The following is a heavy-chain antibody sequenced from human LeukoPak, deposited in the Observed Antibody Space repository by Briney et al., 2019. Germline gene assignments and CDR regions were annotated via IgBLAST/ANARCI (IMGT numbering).Heavy chain of an antibody. CDR1: GGSISSSHYY. CDR2: MYYRGST. J-gene: IGHJ4*02. CDR3: ATTTIRLGY. D-gene: IGHD1-26*01. Sequence: SETLSLTCTVSGGSISSSHYYWDWIRQPPGKGLEWIGSMYYRGSTYHNPSLKSRVTISVDTSKNQFSLKLSSVTAADTAVYYCATTTIRLGYWGQGTLVTVSS. V-gene: IGHV4-39*07.